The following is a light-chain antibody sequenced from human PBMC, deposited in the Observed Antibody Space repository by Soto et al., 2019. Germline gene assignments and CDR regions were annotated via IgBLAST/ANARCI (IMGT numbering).Light chain of an antibody. V-gene: IGKV3-15*01. CDR3: HQYNNWPPWT. CDR2: RAS. Sequence: EIVMTQSPATLAVAPGDTATPSCRASQSLGGNLAWYQQKPGQAPRLLIFRASSRAKGVPARFSDSGSGTEFTLTIRGLQSEDFAVYYCHQYNNWPPWTFGPGTKVEIK. J-gene: IGKJ1*01. CDR1: QSLGGN.